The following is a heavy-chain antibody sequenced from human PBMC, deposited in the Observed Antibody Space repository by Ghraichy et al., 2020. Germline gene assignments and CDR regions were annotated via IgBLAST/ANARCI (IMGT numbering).Heavy chain of an antibody. J-gene: IGHJ4*02. V-gene: IGHV1-18*04. CDR2: ISAYNGNT. CDR1: GYTFTSYG. Sequence: ASVKVSCKASGYTFTSYGISCVRQAPGQGLEWMGWISAYNGNTNYAQKLQGRVTMTTDTSTSTAYMELRSLRSDDTAVYYCARDPLNCSGGSCYSARSDYWGQGTLVTVSS. CDR3: ARDPLNCSGGSCYSARSDY. D-gene: IGHD2-15*01.